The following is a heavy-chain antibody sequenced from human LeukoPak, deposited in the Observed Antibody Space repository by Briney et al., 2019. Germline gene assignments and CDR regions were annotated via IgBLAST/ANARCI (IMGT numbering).Heavy chain of an antibody. J-gene: IGHJ5*02. Sequence: GGSLRLSCSAPGFTFSSYAMHWVRQAPGKGLEYVSAISSSGGGTYYADSVKGRFTISRDNSKNTLYLQMSSLRAEDTAVYYCVKYSNSCYDPWGQGTLVTVSS. CDR2: ISSSGGGT. CDR1: GFTFSSYA. CDR3: VKYSNSCYDP. D-gene: IGHD6-13*01. V-gene: IGHV3-64D*06.